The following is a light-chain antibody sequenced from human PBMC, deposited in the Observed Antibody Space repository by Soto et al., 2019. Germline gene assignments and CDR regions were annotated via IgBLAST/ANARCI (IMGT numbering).Light chain of an antibody. V-gene: IGKV4-1*01. Sequence: DIVMTQSPDSLAVSLGERATINCKSSQSVLYSSNNKNYLAWYQQKSGQPPKLLIYWASTRQSGVPDRFSGSGSGKDFTLTISSLQAEDGAVYYCQQYYSTPRTFGQGTTVEIK. CDR1: QSVLYSSNNKNY. CDR3: QQYYSTPRT. CDR2: WAS. J-gene: IGKJ1*01.